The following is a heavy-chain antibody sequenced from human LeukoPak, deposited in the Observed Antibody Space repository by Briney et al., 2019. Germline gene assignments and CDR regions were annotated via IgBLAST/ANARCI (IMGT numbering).Heavy chain of an antibody. Sequence: SQTLSLTCTVSGGSISSGGYYWSWLRQHPGKGLEWIGYIYYSGSTYYNPSLKSRVTVSLDTSKTQFSLKLSSVTAADTAVYYCARIAYDALDSYYYGMDVWGQGTTVTVSS. V-gene: IGHV4-31*03. D-gene: IGHD3-3*01. CDR1: GGSISSGGYY. CDR3: ARIAYDALDSYYYGMDV. CDR2: IYYSGST. J-gene: IGHJ6*02.